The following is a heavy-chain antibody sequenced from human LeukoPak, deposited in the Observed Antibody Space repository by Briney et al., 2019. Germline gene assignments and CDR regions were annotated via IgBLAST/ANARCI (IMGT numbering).Heavy chain of an antibody. CDR3: ARVDSNYPYYFDY. J-gene: IGHJ4*02. CDR2: IIPIFGTA. Sequence: PSVKVSCKASGGTFSSYAISWVRQAPGQGLEWMGGIIPIFGTANYAQKFQGRVTITADESTSTAYMELSSLRSEDTAVYYCARVDSNYPYYFDYWGQGTLVTVSS. V-gene: IGHV1-69*13. CDR1: GGTFSSYA. D-gene: IGHD4-11*01.